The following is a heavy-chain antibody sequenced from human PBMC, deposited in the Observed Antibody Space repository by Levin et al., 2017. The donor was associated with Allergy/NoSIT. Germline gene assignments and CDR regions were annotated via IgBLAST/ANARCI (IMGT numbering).Heavy chain of an antibody. V-gene: IGHV3-23*01. CDR3: AKVPYFFDSTGSYHFEFFQH. D-gene: IGHD3-22*01. Sequence: PGGSLRLSCAAAGFTFSDYAMSWVRQAPGKGLEWVASISHRGDITFHAEFVEGRSTISRDNSKSKLFLQMHSLRAGDPAVNYCAKVPYFFDSTGSYHFEFFQHWGQGTLVSVSS. J-gene: IGHJ1*01. CDR1: GFTFSDYA. CDR2: ISHRGDIT.